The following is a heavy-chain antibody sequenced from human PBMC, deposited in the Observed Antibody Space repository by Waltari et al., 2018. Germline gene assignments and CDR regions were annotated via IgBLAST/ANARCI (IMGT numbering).Heavy chain of an antibody. Sequence: QVQMQESGPELVKPSQTLSLTCTVSGGSISSGTYYWSWIRQPAGKGLEWIGRISPRGTPNSNPSRKSRGTRSVDTSKNQFSRRLSSVTAADTAVYYCARDGGYTSDWSAYWGQGILVTVSS. CDR2: ISPRGTP. V-gene: IGHV4-61*02. CDR3: ARDGGYTSDWSAY. J-gene: IGHJ4*02. CDR1: GGSISSGTYY. D-gene: IGHD6-19*01.